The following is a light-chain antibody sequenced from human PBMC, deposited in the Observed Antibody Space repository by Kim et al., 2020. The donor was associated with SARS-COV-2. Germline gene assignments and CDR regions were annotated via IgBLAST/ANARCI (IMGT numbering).Light chain of an antibody. J-gene: IGLJ2*01. Sequence: KLTAPLSCGQRSYAITWRKQQPEKGPRYLMKLTSGGSHSQGDGIPDRFSGSSSGAERYLTISSLQSEDEADYYCQTWGTVIHVVFGGGTQLTVL. CDR2: LTSGGSH. CDR1: CGQRSYA. V-gene: IGLV4-69*01. CDR3: QTWGTVIHVV.